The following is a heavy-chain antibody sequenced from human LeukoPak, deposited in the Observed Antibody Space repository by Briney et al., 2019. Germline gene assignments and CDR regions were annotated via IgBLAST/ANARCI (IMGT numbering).Heavy chain of an antibody. CDR3: AKDHGRDYYGSGRYDY. Sequence: PGGSLRLSCAASGFTFSSYWMTWVRQAPGKGLEWVANIKPDGSQIYYVDSVKGRFTISRDNSKNTLYLQMNSLRAEDTAVYYCAKDHGRDYYGSGRYDYWGQGTLVTVSS. CDR2: IKPDGSQI. J-gene: IGHJ4*02. CDR1: GFTFSSYW. D-gene: IGHD3-10*01. V-gene: IGHV3-7*03.